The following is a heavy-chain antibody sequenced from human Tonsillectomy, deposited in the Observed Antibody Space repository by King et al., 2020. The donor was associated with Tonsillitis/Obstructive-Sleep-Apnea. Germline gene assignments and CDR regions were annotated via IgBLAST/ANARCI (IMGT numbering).Heavy chain of an antibody. J-gene: IGHJ4*02. CDR2: IYYSGST. D-gene: IGHD6-19*01. CDR3: ARHSEAFGAVAGINFDY. Sequence: QLQESGPGLVKPSETLSLTCTVSGGSISSRSYYWGWIRQPPGKGLEWIGSIYYSGSTYYNSSLKSRVTISVDTSKNQFSLKLSSVTAADTAVYYYARHSEAFGAVAGINFDYWGQGTLVTVSS. V-gene: IGHV4-39*01. CDR1: GGSISSRSYY.